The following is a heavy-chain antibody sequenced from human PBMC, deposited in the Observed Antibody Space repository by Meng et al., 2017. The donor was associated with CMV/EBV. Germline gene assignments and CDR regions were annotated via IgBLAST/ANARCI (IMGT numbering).Heavy chain of an antibody. J-gene: IGHJ6*02. CDR3: AREDVVVPAANETFYYYGMDV. CDR1: GFTFSSYA. D-gene: IGHD2-2*01. CDR2: INWNGGST. V-gene: IGHV3-20*04. Sequence: GESLKISCAASGFTFSSYAMHWVRQAPGKGLEWVSGINWNGGSTGYADSVKGRFTISRDNAKNSLYLQMNSLRAEGTALYYCAREDVVVPAANETFYYYGMDVWGQGTTVTVSS.